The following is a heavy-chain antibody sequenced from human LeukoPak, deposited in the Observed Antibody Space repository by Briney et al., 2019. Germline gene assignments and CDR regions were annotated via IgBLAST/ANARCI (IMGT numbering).Heavy chain of an antibody. D-gene: IGHD4-11*01. CDR1: GDSISNIYYY. J-gene: IGHJ4*02. CDR2: IYYSGST. Sequence: SGTLSLTCTVSGDSISNIYYYWSWIRQPPGKGLEWIGNIYYSGSTYYNPSLKSRVTISVDTSKNQFSLKLSSVTAADTAVYYCARQEFSNFYFDYWGQGTPVTVSS. V-gene: IGHV4-39*01. CDR3: ARQEFSNFYFDY.